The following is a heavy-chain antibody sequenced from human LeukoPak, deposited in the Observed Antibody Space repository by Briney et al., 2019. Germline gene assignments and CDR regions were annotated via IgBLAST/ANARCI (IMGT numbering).Heavy chain of an antibody. CDR2: INPNSGGT. V-gene: IGHV1-2*02. CDR1: GYTFTGYY. Sequence: GASVKVSCKASGYTFTGYYMHWVRQAPGQGLEWMGWINPNSGGTNYAQKFQGRVTMTRDTSISTAYMELSSLRSEDTAVYYCARDLIAAAGIPYYGMDVWGQGTTVTVSS. D-gene: IGHD6-13*01. CDR3: ARDLIAAAGIPYYGMDV. J-gene: IGHJ6*02.